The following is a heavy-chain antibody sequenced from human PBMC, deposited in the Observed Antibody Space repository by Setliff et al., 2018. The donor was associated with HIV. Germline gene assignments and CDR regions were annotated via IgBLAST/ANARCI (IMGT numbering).Heavy chain of an antibody. CDR2: INTNTGNP. V-gene: IGHV7-4-1*02. Sequence: ASLKVSCKASGYTFTSYAMNWVRQAPGQGLEWMGWINTNTGNPTYAQGSTGRFVFSLDTSVSTAYLQISSLKAEDTAVYYCARDPQWRPSLEDWFDPWGQGTLVTVSS. CDR3: ARDPQWRPSLEDWFDP. CDR1: GYTFTSYA. J-gene: IGHJ5*02. D-gene: IGHD2-2*01.